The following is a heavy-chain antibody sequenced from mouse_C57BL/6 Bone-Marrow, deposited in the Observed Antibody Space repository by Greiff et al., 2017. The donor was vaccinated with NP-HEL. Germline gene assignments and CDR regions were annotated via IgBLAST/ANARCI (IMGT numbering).Heavy chain of an antibody. D-gene: IGHD2-4*01. J-gene: IGHJ4*01. Sequence: EVQLQESGGDLVKPGGSLKLSCAASGFTFSSYGMSWVRQTPDKRLEWVATISSGGSYTYYPDSVKGRFTISRDNAKNTLYLQMSSLKSEDTAMYYCARHYDYGYAMDYWGQGTSVTVSS. CDR3: ARHYDYGYAMDY. CDR2: ISSGGSYT. V-gene: IGHV5-6*01. CDR1: GFTFSSYG.